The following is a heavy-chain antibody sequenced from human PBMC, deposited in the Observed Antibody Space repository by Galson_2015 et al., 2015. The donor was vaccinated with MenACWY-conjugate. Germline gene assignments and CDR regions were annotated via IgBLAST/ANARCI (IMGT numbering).Heavy chain of an antibody. J-gene: IGHJ3*02. CDR2: IWYDGSNK. V-gene: IGHV3-33*01. Sequence: SLRLSCAASGFIFSSYGMHWVRQAPGRGLEWVAVIWYDGSNKYYEDSVKGRFTISRDNSKNTLYLQMNSLRAEDTAVDYCARDSGDYYDSGGYAFDIWGQGTLVTVSS. CDR3: ARDSGDYYDSGGYAFDI. D-gene: IGHD3-22*01. CDR1: GFIFSSYG.